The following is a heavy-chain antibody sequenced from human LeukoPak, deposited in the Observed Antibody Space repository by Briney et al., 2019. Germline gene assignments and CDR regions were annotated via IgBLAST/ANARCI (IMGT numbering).Heavy chain of an antibody. CDR2: INQDGSEK. CDR1: GFTFSRFW. Sequence: GGSLRLSCAASGFTFSRFWMTWVRQAPGKGLEWVANINQDGSEKYYVDSVKGRFTISRDNARNSLYLQMNSLRAEDTAVYYCAIAAYDFWSGYSRKTFDYWGQGTLVTVSS. V-gene: IGHV3-7*01. D-gene: IGHD3-3*01. CDR3: AIAAYDFWSGYSRKTFDY. J-gene: IGHJ4*02.